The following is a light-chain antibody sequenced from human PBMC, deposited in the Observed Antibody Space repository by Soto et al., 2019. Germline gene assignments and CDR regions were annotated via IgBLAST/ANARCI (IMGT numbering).Light chain of an antibody. CDR3: QSYDNSLSSYV. V-gene: IGLV1-40*01. CDR2: GNS. CDR1: SSNIGAGFD. J-gene: IGLJ1*01. Sequence: QSVLTQPPSVSGAPGQRVTVSCTGSSSNIGAGFDVHWYQQLPGAAPKLPIFGNSNRPSGVPDRFSGSKSGVSASLAITGLQADDEADYHCQSYDNSLSSYVFGTGTKVTVL.